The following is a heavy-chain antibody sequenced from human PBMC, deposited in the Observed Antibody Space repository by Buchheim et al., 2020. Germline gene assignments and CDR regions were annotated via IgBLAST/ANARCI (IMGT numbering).Heavy chain of an antibody. V-gene: IGHV4-4*02. J-gene: IGHJ4*02. CDR3: VRNGWYSIDY. CDR2: IYHTGDT. D-gene: IGHD6-19*01. CDR1: GDSVSNDNW. Sequence: QVQMQESGPGLVKPSGTLSLTCTVSGDSVSNDNWWSWARQSPEKGLEWIGEIYHTGDTNYNPSLKSRVTISVDKSKNQFSLNLNSVTAADTAVYFCVRNGWYSIDYWGQGTL.